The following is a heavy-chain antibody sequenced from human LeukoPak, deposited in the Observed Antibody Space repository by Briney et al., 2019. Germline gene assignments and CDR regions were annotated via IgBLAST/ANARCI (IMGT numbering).Heavy chain of an antibody. D-gene: IGHD2-8*01. CDR1: GYTFTNYA. Sequence: ASVKVSCKASGYTFTNYAINWVRQAPGQGLEWMGWMNTNTGNPTYAQGFTGRFVFSLDPFVSTAYLQISSLKADDTAVYYCARVPFVVMGVTGNWFDPWGQGTLVTVSS. J-gene: IGHJ5*02. CDR2: MNTNTGNP. V-gene: IGHV7-4-1*02. CDR3: ARVPFVVMGVTGNWFDP.